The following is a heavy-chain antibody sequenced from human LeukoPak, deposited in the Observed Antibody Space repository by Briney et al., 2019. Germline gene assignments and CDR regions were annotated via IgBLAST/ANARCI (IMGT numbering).Heavy chain of an antibody. V-gene: IGHV1-8*02. J-gene: IGHJ4*02. CDR1: GGTFSSYA. CDR2: MNPNSGNT. Sequence: EASVKVSCKASGGTFSSYAISWVRQAPGQGLEWMGWMNPNSGNTGYAQKFQGRVTMTRNTSISTAYMELSSLRSEDTAVYYCARTCSGGSCSNFDYWGQGTLVTVSS. D-gene: IGHD2-15*01. CDR3: ARTCSGGSCSNFDY.